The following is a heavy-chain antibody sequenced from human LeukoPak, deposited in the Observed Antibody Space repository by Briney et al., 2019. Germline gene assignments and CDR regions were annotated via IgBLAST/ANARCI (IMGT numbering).Heavy chain of an antibody. CDR2: IYHTVST. D-gene: IGHD2-8*01. Sequence: GSLRLSCAASGFPFSSRWMSWVRQSPGKGLEWIGDIYHTVSTYYNPSLKSRLTLSVDKSKNQFSLKLSSVTAADTAVYYCARYNGPRLPDYWGQGILVTVSS. J-gene: IGHJ4*02. CDR1: GFPFSSRW. V-gene: IGHV4-4*02. CDR3: ARYNGPRLPDY.